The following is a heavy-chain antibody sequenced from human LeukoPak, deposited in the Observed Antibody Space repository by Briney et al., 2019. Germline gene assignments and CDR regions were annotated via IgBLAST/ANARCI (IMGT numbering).Heavy chain of an antibody. CDR2: IYYSGST. Sequence: SETLSLTCTVSGGSISSSSYYWGWIRQPPGKGLEWIGSIYYSGSTYYNPSLKSRVTISVDTSKNQFSLKLSSVTAADTAVYYCARVVGVAVAPFDDWGQGTLVTVSS. CDR1: GGSISSSSYY. V-gene: IGHV4-39*01. D-gene: IGHD6-19*01. J-gene: IGHJ4*02. CDR3: ARVVGVAVAPFDD.